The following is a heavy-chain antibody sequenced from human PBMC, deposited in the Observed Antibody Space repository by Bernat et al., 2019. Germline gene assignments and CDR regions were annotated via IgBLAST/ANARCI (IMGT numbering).Heavy chain of an antibody. V-gene: IGHV3-23*01. CDR3: AKYNCGTTCCRNFHN. CDR1: GFTFSSYA. Sequence: EVQLLESGGDLVQPGGSLRLSCEASGFTFSSYAMTWVRQAPGKGLEWVSVISSGGDTIYYADSVKGSFTISRDNSRNTLYLQMNSLRAEDTAVYFCAKYNCGTTCCRNFHNWGQGTLVTVSS. J-gene: IGHJ1*01. CDR2: ISSGGDTI. D-gene: IGHD2-2*01.